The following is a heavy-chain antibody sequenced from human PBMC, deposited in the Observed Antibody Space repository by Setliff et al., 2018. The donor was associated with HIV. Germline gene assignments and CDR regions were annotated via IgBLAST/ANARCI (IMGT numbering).Heavy chain of an antibody. D-gene: IGHD3-10*01. Sequence: GGSLRLSCAASVFTFSIHNMNWVRQAPGKGLEWLSYISSSSRTIYYADSVKGRFTISRDNAKNSLYLQMNSLRLEDTALYHCVKDYVARGGKWDAFHIWGQGTMVTVSS. V-gene: IGHV3-48*04. CDR1: VFTFSIHN. J-gene: IGHJ3*02. CDR2: ISSSSRTI. CDR3: VKDYVARGGKWDAFHI.